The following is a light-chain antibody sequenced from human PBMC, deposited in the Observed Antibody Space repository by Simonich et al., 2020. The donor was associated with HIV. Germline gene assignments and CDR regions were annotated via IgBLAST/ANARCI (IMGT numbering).Light chain of an antibody. V-gene: IGLV2-11*01. Sequence: QSALTQPRSVSGSPGQSVTISCTGTSSDVGGYNYVSWYQQHPGKAPKLMIYDVSKRPSGVSNRFSGSKSGNTASLTISGLQAEDEADYYCSSYADSNNLVFGGGTKLTVL. CDR2: DVS. CDR3: SSYADSNNLV. J-gene: IGLJ3*02. CDR1: SSDVGGYNY.